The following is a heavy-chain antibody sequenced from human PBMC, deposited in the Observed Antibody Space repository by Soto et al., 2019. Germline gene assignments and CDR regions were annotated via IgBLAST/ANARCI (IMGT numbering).Heavy chain of an antibody. J-gene: IGHJ3*02. CDR3: AHQNTAKSAFDI. Sequence: PGGSLRLSCAASGFDFINNAMASARQAPGKGLEWVSTISADITYTYYADAVRGRFTVSRDNSKNTVYLHMNSLRADDTAVYYCAHQNTAKSAFDIWGQGTMVTVSS. D-gene: IGHD2-21*02. CDR1: GFDFINNA. CDR2: ISADITYT. V-gene: IGHV3-23*01.